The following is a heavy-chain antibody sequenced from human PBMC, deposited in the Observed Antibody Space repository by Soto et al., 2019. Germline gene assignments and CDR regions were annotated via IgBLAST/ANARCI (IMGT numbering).Heavy chain of an antibody. CDR3: SPTPSGYDLDY. V-gene: IGHV3-15*01. CDR2: IKSKTDGGTT. D-gene: IGHD5-12*01. CDR1: GFTFTNTW. J-gene: IGHJ4*01. Sequence: EVQLVESGGGLVKPGESLRLSCAASGFTFTNTWMSWVRQAPGKGLEWVGRIKSKTDGGTTEYAAPVKDRFTISRDDSRNTLYLQMNSQKTEDTAVYYCSPTPSGYDLDYWGQGTLVTVSS.